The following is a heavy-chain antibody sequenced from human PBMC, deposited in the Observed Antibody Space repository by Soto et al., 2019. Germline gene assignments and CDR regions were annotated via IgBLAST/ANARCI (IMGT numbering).Heavy chain of an antibody. CDR1: GGSISSYY. Sequence: PSETLSLTCTVSGGSISSYYWSWIRQPPGKGLEGIGYIYYSGSTNYNPSLKSRVTISVDTSKNQFSLKLSSVTAADTAVYYCARDKRDDFWSGYSSSYYYYGMDVWGQGTTVTVSS. D-gene: IGHD3-3*01. J-gene: IGHJ6*02. CDR3: ARDKRDDFWSGYSSSYYYYGMDV. CDR2: IYYSGST. V-gene: IGHV4-59*01.